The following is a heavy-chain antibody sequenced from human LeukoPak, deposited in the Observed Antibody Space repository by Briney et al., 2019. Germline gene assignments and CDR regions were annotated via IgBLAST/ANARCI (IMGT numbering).Heavy chain of an antibody. D-gene: IGHD3-22*01. CDR2: ISSSSSYI. CDR3: ARDSGYNFDY. Sequence: PGGSLRLSCAASGFTFSSYSMNWVRQAPGEGLEWVTSISSSSSYIYYADSVKGRFTISRDNAKNSLYLQMNSLRAEDTAVYYCARDSGYNFDYWGQGTLVTVSS. V-gene: IGHV3-21*01. J-gene: IGHJ4*02. CDR1: GFTFSSYS.